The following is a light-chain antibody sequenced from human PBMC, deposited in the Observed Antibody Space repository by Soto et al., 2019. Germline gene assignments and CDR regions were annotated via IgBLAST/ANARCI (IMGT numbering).Light chain of an antibody. CDR1: QSISSN. J-gene: IGKJ5*01. V-gene: IGKV3D-11*02. Sequence: EIVMPQSPATLSVSPGESSTLSCRASQSISSNLAWYQQKPGQAPRLLIYDASNRVTGIPARFRGSGSGTDFTLTISSLEPDEFAVYYCQQRSNWQITVGQGTRLEIK. CDR2: DAS. CDR3: QQRSNWQIT.